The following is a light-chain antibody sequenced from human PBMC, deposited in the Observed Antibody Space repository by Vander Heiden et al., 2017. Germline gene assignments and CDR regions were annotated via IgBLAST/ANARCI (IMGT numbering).Light chain of an antibody. CDR3: EEWDKSLNWV. J-gene: IGLJ3*02. CDR1: SSNIGSNT. V-gene: IGLV1-44*01. CDR2: RNN. Sequence: QSLLTHPPSASGTPGQRVTISCSGSSSNIGSNTVNWYQQLPGTAPKLRIDRNNQRPSGVPDRGSGSKSGTSASIAIIGLQSEDESYYDCEEWDKSLNWVFGGGTKLTVL.